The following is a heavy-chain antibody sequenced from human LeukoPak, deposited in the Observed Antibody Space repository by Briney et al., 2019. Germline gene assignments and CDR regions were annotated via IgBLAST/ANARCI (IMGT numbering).Heavy chain of an antibody. CDR3: ARFNLGYPPFY. CDR2: VYYTGST. CDR1: GVSISGNY. J-gene: IGHJ4*02. V-gene: IGHV4-59*08. D-gene: IGHD5-12*01. Sequence: SETLSLTCTVSGVSISGNYWSWIRQPPGKGLEWIGHVYYTGSTNYNPSLMSRITISVDTSKNQFSLKLSSVTAADTAVYFCARFNLGYPPFYWGQGTLVTVSS.